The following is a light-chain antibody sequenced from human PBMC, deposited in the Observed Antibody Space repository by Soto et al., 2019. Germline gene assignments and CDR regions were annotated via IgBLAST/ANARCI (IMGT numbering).Light chain of an antibody. J-gene: IGKJ1*01. Sequence: TQSPATLSVPPGEGATLSCRASQGISSYLAWYQQKPGKAPKLLIYAASTLQSGVPSRFSGSGSGTEFTLTISSLQPDDFATYYCQHYNSYSEAFGQGTKVDIK. V-gene: IGKV1-9*01. CDR2: AAS. CDR1: QGISSY. CDR3: QHYNSYSEA.